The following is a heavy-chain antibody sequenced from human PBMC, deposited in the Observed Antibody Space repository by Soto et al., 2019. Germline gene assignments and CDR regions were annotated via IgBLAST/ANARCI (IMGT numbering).Heavy chain of an antibody. V-gene: IGHV3-66*01. CDR1: RFTVSSND. CDR3: VRALTHLDY. D-gene: IGHD3-16*01. CDR2: IYSGGST. J-gene: IGHJ4*02. Sequence: PVGSPRLSCAASRFTVSSNDIHWVRQAPGKGLEWVSVIYSGGSTYYADSVKGRFTISRDNSKNTMYLQMNSLRAEDTAVYYCVRALTHLDYWGQGTLVTVPS.